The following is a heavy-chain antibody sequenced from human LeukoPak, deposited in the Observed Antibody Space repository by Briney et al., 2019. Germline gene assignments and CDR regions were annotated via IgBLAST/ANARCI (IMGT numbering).Heavy chain of an antibody. CDR1: GFTVSNSY. V-gene: IGHV3-66*01. Sequence: PGGSLRLSCAASGFTVSNSYMNWVRQAPGKGLEWVSLIYSGGGTYYADSVKGRFTVSRDNSKNTLYLQMNSLRAEDTAVYYCARNCYDSSAYYYFDYWGQGTLVTVSS. CDR2: IYSGGGT. J-gene: IGHJ4*02. D-gene: IGHD3-22*01. CDR3: ARNCYDSSAYYYFDY.